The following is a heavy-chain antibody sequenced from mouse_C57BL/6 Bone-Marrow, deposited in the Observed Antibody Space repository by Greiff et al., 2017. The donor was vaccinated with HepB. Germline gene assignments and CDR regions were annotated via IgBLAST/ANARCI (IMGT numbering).Heavy chain of an antibody. CDR2: IRSKSNNYAT. D-gene: IGHD1-1*01. CDR1: GFSFNTYA. J-gene: IGHJ4*01. CDR3: AFYYGSSYVYYAMDY. Sequence: EVKLVESGGGLVQPKGSLKLSCAASGFSFNTYAMNWVRQAPGKGLEWVARIRSKSNNYATYYADSVKDRFTISRDDSESMLYLQMNNLKTEDTAMYYCAFYYGSSYVYYAMDYWGQGTSVTVSS. V-gene: IGHV10-1*01.